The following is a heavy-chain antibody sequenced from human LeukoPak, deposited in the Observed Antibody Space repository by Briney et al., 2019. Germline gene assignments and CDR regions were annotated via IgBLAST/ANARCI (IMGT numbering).Heavy chain of an antibody. CDR3: ARPRGYNYGSLDY. CDR2: IYPGDSDT. V-gene: IGHV5-51*01. J-gene: IGHJ4*02. CDR1: GYSFTTYW. Sequence: GESLKISCKSSGYSFTTYWIAWVRQMPGKSLEWMGIIYPGDSDTRYSPSFQGQVTISADRSISTVYLQWSSLKASDTAVYYCARPRGYNYGSLDYWGQGTLVTVSS. D-gene: IGHD5-18*01.